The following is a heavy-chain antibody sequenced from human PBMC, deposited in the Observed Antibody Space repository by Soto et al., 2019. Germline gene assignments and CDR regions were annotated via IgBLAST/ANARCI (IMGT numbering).Heavy chain of an antibody. D-gene: IGHD6-13*01. Sequence: SVKVSCKASGGTFSSYTISWVRQAPGQGLEWMGRIIPILGIANYAQKFQGRVTITADKSTSTAYMELSSLRSEDTAVYYCATLADSSSWYYFDYWGQGTLVTVS. J-gene: IGHJ4*02. V-gene: IGHV1-69*02. CDR3: ATLADSSSWYYFDY. CDR2: IIPILGIA. CDR1: GGTFSSYT.